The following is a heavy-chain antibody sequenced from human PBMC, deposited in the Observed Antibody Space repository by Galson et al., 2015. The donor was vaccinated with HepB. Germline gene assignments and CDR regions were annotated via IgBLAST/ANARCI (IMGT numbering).Heavy chain of an antibody. D-gene: IGHD3-10*01. J-gene: IGHJ4*02. V-gene: IGHV3-9*01. Sequence: SLRLSCAVSGFTFRDNAMPWVRQAPGKGLEWVSGIYWNSARIDYADSVKGRFTISGDNAKNSLYLQMNSLRAEDTAVYYCARDHPHSGCDYWGQGTLVTVSS. CDR2: IYWNSARI. CDR1: GFTFRDNA. CDR3: ARDHPHSGCDY.